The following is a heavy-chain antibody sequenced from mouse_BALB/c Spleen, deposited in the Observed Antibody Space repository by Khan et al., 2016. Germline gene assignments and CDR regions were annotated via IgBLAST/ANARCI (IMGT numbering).Heavy chain of an antibody. Sequence: EVQLQESGPSLVKPSQTLSLTCSVTGDSITSGYWNWIRKFPGNKLEYMGYISYSGSTYYNPSLKSRISITRDTSKNQYYLQLNSVTTEETATYYCERNYGRSYYAMDYWGKGTSVTVSS. J-gene: IGHJ4*01. D-gene: IGHD1-1*01. CDR1: GDSITSGY. CDR2: ISYSGST. CDR3: ERNYGRSYYAMDY. V-gene: IGHV3-8*02.